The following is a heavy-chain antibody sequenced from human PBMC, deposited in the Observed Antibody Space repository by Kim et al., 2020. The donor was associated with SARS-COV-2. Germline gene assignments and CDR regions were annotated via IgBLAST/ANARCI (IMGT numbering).Heavy chain of an antibody. D-gene: IGHD5-12*01. J-gene: IGHJ4*02. Sequence: GGSLRLSCAASGFTFTTYTMSWVRQAPGKGLEWVSGISSGGGSTYYADSVKGRFTISRDNSKNTLYLQINSLRVEDTAVYYCAKASRVATRATGGYFFDSWGRGTLGTVSS. CDR2: ISSGGGST. CDR1: GFTFTTYT. V-gene: IGHV3-23*01. CDR3: AKASRVATRATGGYFFDS.